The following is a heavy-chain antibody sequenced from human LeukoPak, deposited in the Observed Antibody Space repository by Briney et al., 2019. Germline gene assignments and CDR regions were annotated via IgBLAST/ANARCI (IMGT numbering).Heavy chain of an antibody. CDR1: GGSISSYY. CDR2: IYYSGST. V-gene: IGHV4-59*08. J-gene: IGHJ4*02. Sequence: SETLSLTCAVYGGSISSYYWSWIRQPPGKGLEWIGYIYYSGSTNYNPSLKSRVTISVDTSKNQFSLKLSSVTAADTAVYYCARRNQYYDFWSGYYFDYWGQGTLVTVSS. D-gene: IGHD3-3*01. CDR3: ARRNQYYDFWSGYYFDY.